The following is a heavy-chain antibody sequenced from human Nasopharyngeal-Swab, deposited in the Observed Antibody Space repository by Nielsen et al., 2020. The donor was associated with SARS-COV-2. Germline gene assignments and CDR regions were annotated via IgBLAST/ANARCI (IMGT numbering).Heavy chain of an antibody. CDR3: AHSFVDTAMVIFDY. J-gene: IGHJ4*02. CDR2: IYWDDDK. D-gene: IGHD5-18*01. Sequence: IRQPPGKALEWLALIYWDDDKRYSPSLKSRLTITKDPSKNQVVLTMTNMDPVDTATYYCAHSFVDTAMVIFDYWGQGTLVTVSS. V-gene: IGHV2-5*02.